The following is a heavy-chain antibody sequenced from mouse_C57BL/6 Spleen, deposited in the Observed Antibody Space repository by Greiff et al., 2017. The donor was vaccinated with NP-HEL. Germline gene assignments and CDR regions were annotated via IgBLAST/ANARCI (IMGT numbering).Heavy chain of an antibody. V-gene: IGHV3-6*01. CDR1: GYSITSGYY. D-gene: IGHD1-2*01. CDR2: ISYDGSN. J-gene: IGHJ2*01. Sequence: VQLKQSGPGLVKPSQSLSLTCSVTGYSITSGYYWNWIRQFPGNKLEWMGYISYDGSNNYNPSLKNRISITRDTSKNQFFLKLNSVTTEDTATYYCARGYYGIGGYWGQGTTLTVSS. CDR3: ARGYYGIGGY.